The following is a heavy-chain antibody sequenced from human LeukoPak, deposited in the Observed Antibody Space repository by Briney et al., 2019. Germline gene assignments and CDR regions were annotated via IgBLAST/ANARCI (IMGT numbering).Heavy chain of an antibody. V-gene: IGHV4-39*01. CDR1: GDSTSSIAYY. CDR2: VYYTGST. CDR3: ARLGEC. Sequence: PSEILSLTCTVSGDSTSSIAYYWGWIRQPPGKGLEWIGSVYYTGSTYYNPSLKSRVTISVDTSNNQFSLKLTSLSAADTAVYYCARLGECWGQGTQVTVSS. D-gene: IGHD3-16*01. J-gene: IGHJ4*02.